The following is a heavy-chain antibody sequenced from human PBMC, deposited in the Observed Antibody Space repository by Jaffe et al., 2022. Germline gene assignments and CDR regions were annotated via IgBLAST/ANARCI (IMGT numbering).Heavy chain of an antibody. V-gene: IGHV3-23*01. CDR2: ISGSVNAT. Sequence: EVQLLESGGGLVQPGGSLRLSCGASGFMFSRNGMSWVRQAPGKGLEWVSGISGSVNATYYADSVKGRFTISRDNSKSTLYLQMNSLRAEDTAVYYCAKMQGYIDYWGQGTLVTVSS. CDR3: AKMQGYIDY. CDR1: GFMFSRNG. J-gene: IGHJ4*02. D-gene: IGHD5-12*01.